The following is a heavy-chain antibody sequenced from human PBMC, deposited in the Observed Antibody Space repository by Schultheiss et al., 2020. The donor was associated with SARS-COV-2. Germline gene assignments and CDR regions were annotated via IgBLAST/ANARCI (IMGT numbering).Heavy chain of an antibody. J-gene: IGHJ3*02. D-gene: IGHD5-18*01. CDR3: ARETQYSYAFDI. CDR2: ISSSSSYI. CDR1: GFTFSSYS. Sequence: GGSLRLSCAASGFTFSSYSMNWVRQAPGKGLEWASSISSSSSYIYYADSVKGRFTISRDNAKNSLYLQMNSLRAEDTAVYYCARETQYSYAFDIWGQGTMVTVSS. V-gene: IGHV3-21*01.